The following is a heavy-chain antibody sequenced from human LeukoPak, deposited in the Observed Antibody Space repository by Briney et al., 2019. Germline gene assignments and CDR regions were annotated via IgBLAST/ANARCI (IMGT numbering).Heavy chain of an antibody. CDR2: IYYSGST. CDR3: ARGSLGNPFTDDAFDI. J-gene: IGHJ3*02. D-gene: IGHD3-16*01. V-gene: IGHV4-59*01. Sequence: SETLSLTCTVSGGSISSYYWSWIRQPPGKGLEWIGYIYYSGSTNYNPSLKSRVTISVDTSKNQFSLKLSSVTAADTAVYYCARGSLGNPFTDDAFDIWGQGTMVTVSS. CDR1: GGSISSYY.